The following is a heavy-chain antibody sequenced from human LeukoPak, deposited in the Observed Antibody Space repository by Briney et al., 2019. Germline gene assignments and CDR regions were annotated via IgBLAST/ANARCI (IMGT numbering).Heavy chain of an antibody. CDR3: AKGSYCSGGSCYFDP. Sequence: GGSLRLSCAASGFTFNSYGMSWVRQAPGKGLEWVSAISGSGAYTYYADSVKGRFTISRDNSKNTLFLQMNSLRAEDTAVYYCAKGSYCSGGSCYFDPWGQGTLVTVSS. J-gene: IGHJ5*02. D-gene: IGHD2-15*01. CDR2: ISGSGAYT. CDR1: GFTFNSYG. V-gene: IGHV3-23*01.